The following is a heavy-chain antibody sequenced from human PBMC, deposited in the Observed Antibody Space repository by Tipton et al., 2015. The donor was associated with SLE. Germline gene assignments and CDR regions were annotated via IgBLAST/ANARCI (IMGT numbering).Heavy chain of an antibody. J-gene: IGHJ4*02. CDR1: GGSFSGYY. D-gene: IGHD6-19*01. CDR2: INHSGST. CDR3: ARNLASSGGDAY. V-gene: IGHV4-34*01. Sequence: TLSLTCAVYGGSFSGYYWSRIRQPPGKGLEWIGEINHSGSTNYNPSLKSRVTISVDTSKNQFSLKLSSVTAADTAVYYCARNLASSGGDAYWGQGTLVTVSS.